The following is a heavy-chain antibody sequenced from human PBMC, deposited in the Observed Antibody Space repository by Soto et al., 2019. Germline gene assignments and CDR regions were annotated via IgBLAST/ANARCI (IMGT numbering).Heavy chain of an antibody. CDR3: ARVLESSGWLIFDC. CDR2: ISYDGSNK. D-gene: IGHD6-19*01. CDR1: GFTVSSYA. V-gene: IGHV3-30-3*01. J-gene: IGHJ4*02. Sequence: EGSLRLSGAASGFTVSSYAMHWVRQAPGKGLEWVAVISYDGSNKYYADSVKGRFTISRDNSKNTLYLQMNSLRAEDTAVYYCARVLESSGWLIFDCWGQGTLVTVSS.